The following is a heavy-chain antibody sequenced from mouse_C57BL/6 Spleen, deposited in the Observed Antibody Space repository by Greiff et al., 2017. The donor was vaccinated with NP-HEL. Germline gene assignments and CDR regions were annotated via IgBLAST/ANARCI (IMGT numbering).Heavy chain of an antibody. V-gene: IGHV1-52*01. Sequence: QVQLQQPGAELVRPGSSVKLSCTASGYTFTSYWMHWVKQRPIPGLEWIGNIDPSDSETPYNQKFKDKATLTVDKSSSTAYMQLSSLTSEDSAVYYCARGNYGFAYWGQGTLVTVSA. CDR1: GYTFTSYW. D-gene: IGHD2-1*01. J-gene: IGHJ3*01. CDR3: ARGNYGFAY. CDR2: IDPSDSET.